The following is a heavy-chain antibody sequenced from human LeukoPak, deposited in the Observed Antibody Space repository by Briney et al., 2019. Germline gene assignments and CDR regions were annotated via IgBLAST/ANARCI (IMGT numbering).Heavy chain of an antibody. CDR2: ISYDGSNK. D-gene: IGHD2/OR15-2a*01. Sequence: GGSLRLSCAASGFTFSSYAMHWVRQAPGKGLEWVAVISYDGSNKYCADSVKGRFTISRDNSKNTLYLQTNSLRAEDTAVYYCASELLWFNYYYYGMDVWGQGTTVTVSS. V-gene: IGHV3-30-3*01. CDR3: ASELLWFNYYYYGMDV. J-gene: IGHJ6*02. CDR1: GFTFSSYA.